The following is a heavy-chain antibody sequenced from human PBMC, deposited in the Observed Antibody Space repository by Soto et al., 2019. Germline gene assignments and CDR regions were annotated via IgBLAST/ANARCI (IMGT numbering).Heavy chain of an antibody. CDR3: AREQSGRRSLDS. V-gene: IGHV3-11*06. Sequence: QVQLVESGGGLVKPGESLRFSCAASGFTFSHYSMTWIRQAPGKGLEWVSYISSSGSYTNYADSLQGRFIVSRDSARNSFFLQMHSLRADDTAVYYCAREQSGRRSLDSWGQGTLVTVSS. D-gene: IGHD1-26*01. J-gene: IGHJ4*02. CDR1: GFTFSHYS. CDR2: ISSSGSYT.